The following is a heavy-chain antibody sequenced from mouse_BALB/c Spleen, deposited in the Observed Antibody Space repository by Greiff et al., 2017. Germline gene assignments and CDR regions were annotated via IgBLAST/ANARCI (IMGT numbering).Heavy chain of an antibody. D-gene: IGHD2-4*01. Sequence: EVKLVESGGGLVKPGGSLKLSCAASGFTFSSYAMSWVRQTPEKRLEWVASISSGGSTYYPDSVKGRFTISRDNARNILYLQRSSLRSEDTAMYYCARGYDYDGFDYWGQGTLVTVSA. CDR3: ARGYDYDGFDY. CDR2: ISSGGST. V-gene: IGHV5-6-5*01. J-gene: IGHJ3*01. CDR1: GFTFSSYA.